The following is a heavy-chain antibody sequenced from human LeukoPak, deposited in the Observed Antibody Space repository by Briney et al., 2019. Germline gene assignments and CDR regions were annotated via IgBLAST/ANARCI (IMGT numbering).Heavy chain of an antibody. CDR1: GYTFTGYY. CDR3: ARDRHRRHYYDSSLHPPLDY. J-gene: IGHJ4*02. Sequence: ASVKVSCKASGYTFTGYYMHWVRQAPGQGLEWMGWINPNSGGTNYAQKFQGRVTMTRDTSISTAYMKLSRLRSDDTAVYYCARDRHRRHYYDSSLHPPLDYWGQGTLVTVSS. CDR2: INPNSGGT. D-gene: IGHD3-22*01. V-gene: IGHV1-2*02.